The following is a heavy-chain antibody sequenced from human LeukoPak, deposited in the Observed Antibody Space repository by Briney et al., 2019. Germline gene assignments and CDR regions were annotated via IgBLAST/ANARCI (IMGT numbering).Heavy chain of an antibody. D-gene: IGHD6-19*01. J-gene: IGHJ4*02. CDR3: ATYSSGWYPYYFDY. CDR2: IYYSGNT. Sequence: SGTLSLTCTVSGVSISSSNSYWGWIRQPPGKGLEWIGSIYYSGNTYYNASLKSQVSISIDTSKNQFSLKLSSVTAADTAVYYCATYSSGWYPYYFDYWGQGTLVTVSS. CDR1: GVSISSSNSY. V-gene: IGHV4-39*07.